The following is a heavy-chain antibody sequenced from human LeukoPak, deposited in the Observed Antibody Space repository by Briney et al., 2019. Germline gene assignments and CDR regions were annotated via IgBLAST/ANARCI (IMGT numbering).Heavy chain of an antibody. J-gene: IGHJ4*02. Sequence: ASEKVSCKASGYTFTSYGISWVRQAPGQGLEWMGIINPSGGSTSYAQKFQGRVTMTRDTSTSTVYMELSSLRSEDTAVYYCARGSSQWEPFDYWGQGTLVTVSS. CDR2: INPSGGST. CDR1: GYTFTSYG. CDR3: ARGSSQWEPFDY. V-gene: IGHV1-46*01. D-gene: IGHD1-26*01.